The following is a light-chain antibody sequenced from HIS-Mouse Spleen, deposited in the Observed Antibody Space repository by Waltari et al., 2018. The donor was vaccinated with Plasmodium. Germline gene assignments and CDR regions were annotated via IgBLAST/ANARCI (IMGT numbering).Light chain of an antibody. J-gene: IGLJ3*02. V-gene: IGLV3-10*01. CDR1: ALPKKY. CDR2: EDS. Sequence: SYELTQPPSVSVSPGQTARITFSGYALPKKYPYWYQQKSGQAPVLVIYEDSKRPSGIPERFSGSSSGTMATLTISGAQVEDEADYYCYSTDSSGNHRVFGGGTKLTVL. CDR3: YSTDSSGNHRV.